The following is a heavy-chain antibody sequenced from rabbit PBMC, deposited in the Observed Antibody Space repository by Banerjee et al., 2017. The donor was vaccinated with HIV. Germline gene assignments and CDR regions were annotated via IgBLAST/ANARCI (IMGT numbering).Heavy chain of an antibody. J-gene: IGHJ4*01. CDR3: ARVHFTHGYAGDFNL. V-gene: IGHV1S7*01. CDR2: IYAGKGST. D-gene: IGHD4-2*01. Sequence: QLKETGGGLVQPGGSLTLSCKASGFDFSSYYMSWVRQAPGKGLEWIGIIYAGKGSTDYASWVNGRFTISSDNAQNTVDLQMNSLTAADTATYFCARVHFTHGYAGDFNLWGPGTLVTVS. CDR1: GFDFSSYY.